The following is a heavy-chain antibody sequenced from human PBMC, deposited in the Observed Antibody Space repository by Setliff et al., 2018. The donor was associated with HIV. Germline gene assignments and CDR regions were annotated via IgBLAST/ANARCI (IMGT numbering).Heavy chain of an antibody. CDR1: GGSISTFY. V-gene: IGHV4-4*08. D-gene: IGHD5-12*01. Sequence: SETLSLTCTVSGGSISTFYWSWIRQPPGKGLEWIGYIYTGGSTNYNPSLNSRVTISVDTSRNQFSLKLTSVTAADTALYFCARLGDSGYDFRGYFDYWGQGKLVTVSS. J-gene: IGHJ4*02. CDR3: ARLGDSGYDFRGYFDY. CDR2: IYTGGST.